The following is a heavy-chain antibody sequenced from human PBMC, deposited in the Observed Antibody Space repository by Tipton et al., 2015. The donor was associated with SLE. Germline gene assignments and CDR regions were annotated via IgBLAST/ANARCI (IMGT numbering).Heavy chain of an antibody. CDR2: IYPGDSDT. CDR1: GYSFTSYW. Sequence: VQLVQSGAEVKKPGESLKISCKGSGYSFTSYWIGWVRQMPGKGLEWMGIIYPGDSDTRYSPSFQGQVTISADKSISTAYLQWSSLKASDTAMYYCARLRGEQQLPYDAFDIWGQGTMVTVSS. CDR3: ARLRGEQQLPYDAFDI. J-gene: IGHJ3*02. V-gene: IGHV5-51*03. D-gene: IGHD6-13*01.